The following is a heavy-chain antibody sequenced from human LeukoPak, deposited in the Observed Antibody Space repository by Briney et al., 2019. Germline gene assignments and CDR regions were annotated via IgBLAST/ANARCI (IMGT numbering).Heavy chain of an antibody. J-gene: IGHJ6*02. CDR2: ISGSGGST. V-gene: IGHV3-23*01. CDR3: AIVVGATKYYYYGMDV. Sequence: GGSLRLSCAASGFTFSIYAMSWVRQAPGKGLEWVSAISGSGGSTYYADSVKGRFTISRDNSKNTLYLQMNSLRAEDTAVYYCAIVVGATKYYYYGMDVWGQGTTVTVSS. CDR1: GFTFSIYA. D-gene: IGHD1-26*01.